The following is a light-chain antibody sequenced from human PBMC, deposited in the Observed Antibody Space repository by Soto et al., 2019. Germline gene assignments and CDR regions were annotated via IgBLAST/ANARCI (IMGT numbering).Light chain of an antibody. CDR1: QSLTNSF. V-gene: IGKV3-20*01. CDR3: QQYGTSEII. CDR2: DTS. J-gene: IGKJ5*01. Sequence: EIVLTQSPGTLSLSPGERATPSCRARQSLTNSFIAWYQQPPGPPPRLLIYDTSSRATGIPDRFSGSGSGTDSTLTISRLEPEDFAVFFCQQYGTSEIIFGQGTRLEI.